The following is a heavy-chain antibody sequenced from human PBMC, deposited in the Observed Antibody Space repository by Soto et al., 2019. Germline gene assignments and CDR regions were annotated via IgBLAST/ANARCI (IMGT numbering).Heavy chain of an antibody. Sequence: GGSLSLSCAPSGFSFSRNALSWVRQAPGKGLAQVTGIRGSGDSTHYAAAVNGRFTGSRENSKSMLYLQTNSLRAAYTAIYYCAKALYGGFTYWGEGTLVTESS. CDR3: AKALYGGFTY. D-gene: IGHD3-10*01. CDR1: GFSFSRNA. J-gene: IGHJ4*02. V-gene: IGHV3-23*01. CDR2: IRGSGDST.